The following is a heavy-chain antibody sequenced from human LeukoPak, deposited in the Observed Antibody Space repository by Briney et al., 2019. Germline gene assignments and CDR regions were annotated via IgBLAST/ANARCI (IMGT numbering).Heavy chain of an antibody. CDR3: ATSAKGRVFYNY. CDR1: GYTLTSYG. V-gene: IGHV1-18*01. J-gene: IGHJ4*02. Sequence: EASVKVSCKASGYTLTSYGISWVRQAPGQGLEWMGWISAYNGNTNYAQKLQGRVTMTTDTSTSTAYMELRSLRSDDTAVYYCATSAKGRVFYNYWGQGTLVTVSS. D-gene: IGHD6-25*01. CDR2: ISAYNGNT.